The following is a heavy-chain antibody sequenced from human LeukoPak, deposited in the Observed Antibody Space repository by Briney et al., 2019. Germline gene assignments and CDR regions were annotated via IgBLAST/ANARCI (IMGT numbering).Heavy chain of an antibody. CDR1: GFMFGNHG. J-gene: IGHJ6*03. D-gene: IGHD2-21*01. CDR2: IWNDGNNR. V-gene: IGHV3-30*18. Sequence: PGRSLRLSCAVSGFMFGNHGMHWVRQAPGKGLEWVAIIWNDGNNRYYADSVKGRFTISRDNSKNTLSLQMNSLRREDTAVYYCAKDWGGSKYFIDVWGRGTTVTVSS. CDR3: AKDWGGSKYFIDV.